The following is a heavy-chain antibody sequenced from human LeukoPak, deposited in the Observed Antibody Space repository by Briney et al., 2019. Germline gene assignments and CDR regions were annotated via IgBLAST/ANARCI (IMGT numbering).Heavy chain of an antibody. V-gene: IGHV3-48*04. CDR1: GFTFSSYS. CDR2: ISSSGSTI. CDR3: ARDPGGTRITPWWYFDL. D-gene: IGHD4-23*01. J-gene: IGHJ2*01. Sequence: PGGSLRLSCAASGFTFSSYSMSWIRQAPGKGLEWVSYISSSGSTIYYADSVKGRFTISRDNAKNSLYLQMNSLRAEDTAVYYCARDPGGTRITPWWYFDLWGRGTLVTVSS.